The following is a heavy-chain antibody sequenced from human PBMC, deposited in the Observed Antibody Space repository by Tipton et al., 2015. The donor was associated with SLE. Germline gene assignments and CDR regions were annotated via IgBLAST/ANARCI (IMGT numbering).Heavy chain of an antibody. V-gene: IGHV4-39*07. J-gene: IGHJ4*02. CDR1: GGSIMNTHYS. CDR2: MYFSGNM. CDR3: ARQAHDTGWYEHFDH. D-gene: IGHD6-19*01. Sequence: LRLSCTVSGGSIMNTHYSWGWVRQPPGKGLDWIGTMYFSGNMYYNPSLKSRVAISLDTSKNQLSLNLSSVTAADTAVYYCARQAHDTGWYEHFDHWGQGTLVAVSS.